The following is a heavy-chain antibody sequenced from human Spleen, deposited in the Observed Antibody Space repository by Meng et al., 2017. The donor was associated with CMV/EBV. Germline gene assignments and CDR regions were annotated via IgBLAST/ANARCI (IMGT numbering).Heavy chain of an antibody. Sequence: GGSLRLSCAASGFTFSSYSMNWVRQAPGKGLEWVSSISSSSSYIYYADSVKGRFTISRDNAKNSLYLQMNSLRAEDTAVYYCARDLTLDCTNGVCYGHYYYYGMDVWGQGTTVTVSS. CDR3: ARDLTLDCTNGVCYGHYYYYGMDV. CDR2: ISSSSSYI. D-gene: IGHD2-8*01. J-gene: IGHJ6*02. CDR1: GFTFSSYS. V-gene: IGHV3-21*01.